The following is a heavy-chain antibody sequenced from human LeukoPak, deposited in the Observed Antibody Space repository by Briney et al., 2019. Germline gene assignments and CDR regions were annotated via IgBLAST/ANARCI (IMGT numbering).Heavy chain of an antibody. CDR3: ARSRYYYYYMDV. Sequence: ASVTVSCKVSGGTFSSYAISWVRQAPGQGLEWMGGIIPIFGTANYAQKFQGRVTITADESTSTAYMELSSLRSEDTAVYYCARSRYYYYYMDVWGKGTTVTVSS. J-gene: IGHJ6*03. CDR2: IIPIFGTA. V-gene: IGHV1-69*13. CDR1: GGTFSSYA.